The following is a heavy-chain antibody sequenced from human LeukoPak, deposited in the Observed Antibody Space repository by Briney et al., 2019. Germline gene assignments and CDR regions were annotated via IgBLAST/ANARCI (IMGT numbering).Heavy chain of an antibody. V-gene: IGHV4-59*11. Sequence: PSETLSLTCTVSGGSISSHYWSWIRQAPGKQLEWIGYIYYNGNTNYNSSLKCRVTMSVDTSKNQFSLNLRSVTAADTAVYYCARGGWSLDYWGQGTPVTVSS. CDR2: IYYNGNT. CDR1: GGSISSHY. CDR3: ARGGWSLDY. D-gene: IGHD6-19*01. J-gene: IGHJ4*02.